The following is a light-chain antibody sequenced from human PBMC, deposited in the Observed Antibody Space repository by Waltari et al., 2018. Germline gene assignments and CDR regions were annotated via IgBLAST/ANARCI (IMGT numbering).Light chain of an antibody. CDR1: SSDVGGYNY. Sequence: QSALTQPASVSGSPGQSITISCTGTSSDVGGYNYVSWYHQHPGKAPKLMISDVSNRPAGVSNRFSGSKSGNTASLTIAGLQAEDGADYYCSSYTSSSTLWVFGGGTKLTVL. CDR3: SSYTSSSTLWV. J-gene: IGLJ3*02. V-gene: IGLV2-14*03. CDR2: DVS.